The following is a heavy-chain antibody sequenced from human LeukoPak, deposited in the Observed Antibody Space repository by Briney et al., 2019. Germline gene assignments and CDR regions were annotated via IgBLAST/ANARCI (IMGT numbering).Heavy chain of an antibody. D-gene: IGHD3-10*01. J-gene: IGHJ4*02. CDR2: IIPMLDIQ. CDR3: ASERGATQYFDY. CDR1: GGTFSSYV. Sequence: SVKVSCKASGGTFSSYVITWVRQAPGQGLEWMGRIIPMLDIQNYAQKFQGRVTTADKSTSTAYMELSSLRSEDTTVYYCASERGATQYFDYWGQGTLVTVSS. V-gene: IGHV1-69*04.